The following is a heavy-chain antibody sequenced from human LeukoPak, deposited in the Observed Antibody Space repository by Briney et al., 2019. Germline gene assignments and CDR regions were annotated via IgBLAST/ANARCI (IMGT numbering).Heavy chain of an antibody. D-gene: IGHD3-3*01. Sequence: GASVKVSCKASGYTFTSYAMNWVRQAPGQGLEWMGWINTNTGNPTYAQGFTGRFVFSLDTSVSTAYLQISSLKAEDTAVYYCARDRYVRVPYYDFWSGYYEDAFDIWGQGTMVTVSS. CDR1: GYTFTSYA. V-gene: IGHV7-4-1*02. J-gene: IGHJ3*02. CDR3: ARDRYVRVPYYDFWSGYYEDAFDI. CDR2: INTNTGNP.